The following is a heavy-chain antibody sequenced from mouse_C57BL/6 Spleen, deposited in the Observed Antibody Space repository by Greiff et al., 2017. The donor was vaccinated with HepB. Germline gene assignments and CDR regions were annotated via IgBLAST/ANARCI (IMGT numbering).Heavy chain of an antibody. J-gene: IGHJ4*01. V-gene: IGHV5-16*01. D-gene: IGHD1-1*01. CDR3: ARGYYGSSSAMDY. CDR2: INYDGSST. CDR1: GFTFSDYY. Sequence: EVQLVESEGGLVQPGSSMKLSCTASGFTFSDYYMAWVRQVPEKGLEWVANINYDGSSTYYLDSLKSRFIISRDNAKNILYLQMSSLKSEDTATYYCARGYYGSSSAMDYWGQGTSVTVSS.